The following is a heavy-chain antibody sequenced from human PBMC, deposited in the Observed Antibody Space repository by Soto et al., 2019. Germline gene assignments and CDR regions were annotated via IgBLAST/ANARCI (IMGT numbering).Heavy chain of an antibody. CDR1: GGSISSGDYY. CDR3: ARVQGGGGAMVHNY. Sequence: QVQLQESGPGLVKPSQTLSLTCTVSGGSISSGDYYWSWIRQPPGKGLEWIGYIYYSGSTYYNPSLTSRVTISVDTSKTQFSLKLSSVTAADTAVYYCARVQGGGGAMVHNYWGQGTLVTVSS. D-gene: IGHD5-18*01. CDR2: IYYSGST. J-gene: IGHJ4*02. V-gene: IGHV4-30-4*01.